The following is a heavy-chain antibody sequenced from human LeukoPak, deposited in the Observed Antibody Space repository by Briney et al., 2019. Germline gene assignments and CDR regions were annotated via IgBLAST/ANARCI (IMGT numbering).Heavy chain of an antibody. J-gene: IGHJ4*02. CDR2: IKSDGSST. CDR3: ARDQLYCTGGTCYFDY. V-gene: IGHV3-74*01. Sequence: PFRKYWRSWVRQAQGKKMVWVSRIKSDGSSTSYADSVKGRFTISRDNAKNTLYLQMNSLRAEDTAVYYCARDQLYCTGGTCYFDYWGQGTLVTVSS. CDR1: PFRKYW. D-gene: IGHD2-8*02.